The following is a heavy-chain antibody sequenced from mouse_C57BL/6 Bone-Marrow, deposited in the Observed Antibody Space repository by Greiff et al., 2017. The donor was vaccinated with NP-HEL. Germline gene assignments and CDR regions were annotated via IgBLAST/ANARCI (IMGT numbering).Heavy chain of an antibody. Sequence: VKLMESGPGLVQPSQSLSITCTVSGFSLTSYGVHWVRQSPGKGLEWLGVIWSGGSTDYNAAFISRLSISKDNSKSQVFFKMNSLQADDTAIYYCAIYYYGSTLYWYFDVWGTGTTVTVSS. CDR3: AIYYYGSTLYWYFDV. CDR1: GFSLTSYG. J-gene: IGHJ1*03. D-gene: IGHD1-1*01. V-gene: IGHV2-2*01. CDR2: IWSGGST.